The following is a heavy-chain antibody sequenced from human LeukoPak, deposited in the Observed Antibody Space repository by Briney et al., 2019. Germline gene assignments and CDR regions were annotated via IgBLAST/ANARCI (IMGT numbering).Heavy chain of an antibody. Sequence: GGSLRLSCAASGFTFSSYWMSWVRQAPGKGLEWVANIKQDGSEKYYVDSVKGRFTISRDNAKNTLNLQMNSLRAEDTAVYYCARDLGQYYDTSDNWFDPWGQGTLVTVSS. D-gene: IGHD3-22*01. J-gene: IGHJ5*02. CDR2: IKQDGSEK. CDR3: ARDLGQYYDTSDNWFDP. CDR1: GFTFSSYW. V-gene: IGHV3-7*01.